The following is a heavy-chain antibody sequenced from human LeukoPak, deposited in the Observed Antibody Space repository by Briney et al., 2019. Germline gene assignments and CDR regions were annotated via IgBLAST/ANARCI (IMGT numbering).Heavy chain of an antibody. D-gene: IGHD3-22*01. V-gene: IGHV3-33*01. J-gene: IGHJ4*02. Sequence: GSLRLSCAASGFTFSNYGMYWVRQAPGKGLEWVAGIWYDGSNKYYADSVKGRFTISRDNSNNTLYLQMNSLRAEDTAVFYCVREGYYYDSSGYSYYFDYWGQGTLVTVSS. CDR2: IWYDGSNK. CDR3: VREGYYYDSSGYSYYFDY. CDR1: GFTFSNYG.